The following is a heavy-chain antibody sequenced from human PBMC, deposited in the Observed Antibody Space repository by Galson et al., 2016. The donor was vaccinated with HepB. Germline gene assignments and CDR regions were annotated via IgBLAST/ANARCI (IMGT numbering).Heavy chain of an antibody. J-gene: IGHJ4*02. D-gene: IGHD3-3*01. CDR2: IYHSGTT. Sequence: ETLSLTCSVSGGSVSSSTYYWGWIRQPPGKGLEWIGSIYHSGTTYYNLSLKSRVALSMDTSKNQFSLSLSSVAATDTAVYYCARSYGGMIPRFLGDYWGQGILVTVSS. CDR1: GGSVSSSTYY. V-gene: IGHV4-39*01. CDR3: ARSYGGMIPRFLGDY.